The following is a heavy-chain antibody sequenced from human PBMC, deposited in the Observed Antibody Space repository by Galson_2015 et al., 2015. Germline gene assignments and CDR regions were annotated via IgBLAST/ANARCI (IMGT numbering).Heavy chain of an antibody. Sequence: SLRLSCAASGFSFSNYEMNWVRQAPGKGLEWVSYISTIGDVIKYADSVEGRFTISRDNAKNSLYLQMNSLRAEDTALYYCARDRWRSGWSPGGFESWGQGTVLYISS. V-gene: IGHV3-48*03. CDR1: GFSFSNYE. J-gene: IGHJ3*02. CDR2: ISTIGDVI. CDR3: ARDRWRSGWSPGGFES. D-gene: IGHD6-19*01.